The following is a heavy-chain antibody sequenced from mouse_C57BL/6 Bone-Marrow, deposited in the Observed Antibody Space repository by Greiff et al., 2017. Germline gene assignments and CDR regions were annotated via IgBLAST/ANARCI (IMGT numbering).Heavy chain of an antibody. CDR3: ARHYYGSSPVAY. CDR1: GFTFSSYG. J-gene: IGHJ3*01. D-gene: IGHD1-1*01. Sequence: EVQRVESGGDLVKPGGSLKLSCAASGFTFSSYGMSWVRQTPDKRLEWVATISSGGSYTYYPDSVKGRFTISRDNAKNTLYLQMSSLKSEDTAMYYCARHYYGSSPVAYWGQGTLVTVSA. CDR2: ISSGGSYT. V-gene: IGHV5-6*01.